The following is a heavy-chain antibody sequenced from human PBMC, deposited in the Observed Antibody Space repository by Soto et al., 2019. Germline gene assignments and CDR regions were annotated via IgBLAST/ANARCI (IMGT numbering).Heavy chain of an antibody. D-gene: IGHD5-12*01. CDR1: GGSISGYY. J-gene: IGHJ4*02. CDR3: ARVQMATLYFDY. CDR2: IYYSGTH. V-gene: IGHV4-59*01. Sequence: SETLSLTCTVSGGSISGYYWSWVRQPPGKGLEWIGYIYYSGTHNYNPSLKSRLTISVDTSKNQFSLELNSVTAADTAVYYCARVQMATLYFDYWGQGTLVTVSS.